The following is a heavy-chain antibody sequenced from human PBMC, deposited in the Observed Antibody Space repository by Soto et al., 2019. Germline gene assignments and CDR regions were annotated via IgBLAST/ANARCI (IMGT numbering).Heavy chain of an antibody. J-gene: IGHJ4*02. CDR2: IYWDNDK. Sequence: QITLKESGPTLVKPTQTLTLTCTVSGFSLNTYGVGVGWIRQPPGKALEWLALIYWDNDKRYSPSLKSRLTIAKDTSKNQVVLTMPNMDPVDAGTYYCARALGSWGAYYFDYWGQGTLLTVSS. CDR1: GFSLNTYGVG. D-gene: IGHD3-16*01. V-gene: IGHV2-5*02. CDR3: ARALGSWGAYYFDY.